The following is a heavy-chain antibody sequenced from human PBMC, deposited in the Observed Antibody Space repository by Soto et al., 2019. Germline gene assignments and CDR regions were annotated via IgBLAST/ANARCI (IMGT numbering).Heavy chain of an antibody. CDR2: IYYSGTT. CDR1: GDSISSSSTY. J-gene: IGHJ4*01. V-gene: IGHV4-39*01. CDR3: TKTVHTALVGPFYFDS. Sequence: PSETLSLTCAVSGDSISSSSTYWGWIRQPPGKGLEWIGSIYYSGTTYYNPSLKSRVTISIDTSKNQFSLELSSVTAADTAVYYCTKTVHTALVGPFYFDSWGLGTPVTDSS. D-gene: IGHD1-26*01.